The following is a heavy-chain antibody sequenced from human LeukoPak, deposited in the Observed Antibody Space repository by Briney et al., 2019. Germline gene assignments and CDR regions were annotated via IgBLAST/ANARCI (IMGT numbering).Heavy chain of an antibody. CDR2: ISYDGSNK. CDR1: GFTFSSYG. V-gene: IGHV3-30*18. D-gene: IGHD6-19*01. Sequence: PGGSLRLSCAASGFTFSSYGMHWVRQAPGKGLEWVAVISYDGSNKYYADSVKGRFTISRDNSKNTLYLQMNSLRAEDTAVYYCAKEGLCSFDYWGQGTLVTVSS. J-gene: IGHJ4*02. CDR3: AKEGLCSFDY.